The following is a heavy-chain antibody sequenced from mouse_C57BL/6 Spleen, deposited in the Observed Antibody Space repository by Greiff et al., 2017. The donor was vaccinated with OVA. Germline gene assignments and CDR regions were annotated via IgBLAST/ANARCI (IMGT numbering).Heavy chain of an antibody. CDR1: GYAFTNYL. V-gene: IGHV1-54*01. Sequence: QVQLKESGAELVRPGTSVKVSCKASGYAFTNYLIEWVKQRPGQGLEWIGVINPGSGGTNYNEKFKGKATLTADKSSSTAYMQLSSLTSEDSAVYFCARRYYGSSYYWYFDVWGTGTTVTVSS. CDR2: INPGSGGT. J-gene: IGHJ1*03. D-gene: IGHD1-1*01. CDR3: ARRYYGSSYYWYFDV.